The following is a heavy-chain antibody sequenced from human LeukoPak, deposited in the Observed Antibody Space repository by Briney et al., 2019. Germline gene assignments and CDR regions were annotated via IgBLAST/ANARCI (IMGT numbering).Heavy chain of an antibody. CDR3: AKGSYYDSSGSFYFDC. D-gene: IGHD3-22*01. Sequence: GGSLRLSCAASGFTFSSYAMHWVRQALGKGLEWVAVVWYDGSKTYSADSVKGRITISRDDSKNTLYLQMNSLRAEDTAAYYCAKGSYYDSSGSFYFDCWGQGTLVTVSP. CDR2: VWYDGSKT. J-gene: IGHJ4*02. CDR1: GFTFSSYA. V-gene: IGHV3-33*06.